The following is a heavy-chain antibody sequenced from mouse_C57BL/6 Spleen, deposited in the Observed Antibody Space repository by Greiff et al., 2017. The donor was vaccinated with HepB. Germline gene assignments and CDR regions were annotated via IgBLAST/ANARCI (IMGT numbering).Heavy chain of an antibody. CDR1: GYTFTSYW. CDR2: IHPNSGST. D-gene: IGHD2-4*01. V-gene: IGHV1-64*01. Sequence: QVQLQQSGAELVKPGASVKLSCKASGYTFTSYWMHWVKQRPGQGLEWIGMIHPNSGSTNYNEKFKSKATLTVDKSSSTAYMQLSSLTSEDSAVYYCARGYEYEYYYAMDYWGQGTSVTVSS. CDR3: ARGYEYEYYYAMDY. J-gene: IGHJ4*01.